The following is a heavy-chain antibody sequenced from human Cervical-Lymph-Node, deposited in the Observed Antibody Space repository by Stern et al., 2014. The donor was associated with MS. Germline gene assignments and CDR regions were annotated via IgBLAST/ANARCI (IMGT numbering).Heavy chain of an antibody. D-gene: IGHD6-13*01. CDR3: AKAYSTTWHEYSQH. J-gene: IGHJ1*01. Sequence: EVQLVESGGGLVQPGGSLRLSCAASEVTFSSYAMSWVRQAPGKGLEWVSAINSGASSTYYADSVKGRFPIPRDDSKNTLYLQLNSLRAEDTAVYYCAKAYSTTWHEYSQHWGQGTLVTVSS. V-gene: IGHV3-23*04. CDR1: EVTFSSYA. CDR2: INSGASST.